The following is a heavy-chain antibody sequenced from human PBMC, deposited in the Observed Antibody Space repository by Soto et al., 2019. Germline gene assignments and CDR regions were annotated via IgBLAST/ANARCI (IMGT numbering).Heavy chain of an antibody. CDR1: GYPFTSYG. CDR2: ISAYNGNT. V-gene: IGHV1-18*04. CDR3: ARGSLDKAYTYYYYYGMDV. Sequence: GXSVKVSCKAFGYPFTSYGIIWVRQAPGQGLEWMGWISAYNGNTNYAQKLQGRVTMTTDTSTSTAYMELRSLRSDDTAVYYCARGSLDKAYTYYYYYGMDVWGQGTTVTVSS. J-gene: IGHJ6*02. D-gene: IGHD5-18*01.